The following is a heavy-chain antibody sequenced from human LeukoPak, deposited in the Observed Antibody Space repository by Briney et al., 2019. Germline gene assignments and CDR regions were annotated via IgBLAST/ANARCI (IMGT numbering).Heavy chain of an antibody. CDR1: GFTFVNFG. Sequence: GGSLRLSCEASGFTFVNFGMTWVRQAPGKGLQWVSGITGSSTWTYYAASVKGRFTVSIDNSQNTLHLQMNSLRADDTAVYYCARELVSSGTGYFDLWGRGTLVTVSS. J-gene: IGHJ2*01. D-gene: IGHD3-10*01. CDR2: ITGSSTWT. CDR3: ARELVSSGTGYFDL. V-gene: IGHV3-23*01.